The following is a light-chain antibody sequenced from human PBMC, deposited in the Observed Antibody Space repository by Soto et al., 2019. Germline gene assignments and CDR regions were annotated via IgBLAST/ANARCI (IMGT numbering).Light chain of an antibody. CDR2: ASS. V-gene: IGKV3-20*01. J-gene: IGKJ1*01. CDR1: QPISSNY. Sequence: EIVLTQSPGTLSLSPGERATLPCRASQPISSNYLAWYQQKPGQAPRLLIYASSTRATGIPDRFSGSGSGTDVTLTISSLEPEDFALYYCQQYGSSPWTFGQGTRVEIK. CDR3: QQYGSSPWT.